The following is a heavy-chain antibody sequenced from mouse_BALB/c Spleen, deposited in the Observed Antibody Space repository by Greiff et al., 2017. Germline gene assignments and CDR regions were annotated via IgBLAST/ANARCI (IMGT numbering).Heavy chain of an antibody. D-gene: IGHD1-3*01. J-gene: IGHJ4*01. CDR1: GFTFSSFG. CDR2: ISSGSSTI. Sequence: DVMLVESGGGLVQPGGSRKLSCAASGFTFSSFGMHWVRQAPEKGLEWVAYISSGSSTIYYADTVKGRFTISRDNPKNTLFLQMTSLRSEDTAMYYCARESFYYYAMDYWGQGTSVTVSS. CDR3: ARESFYYYAMDY. V-gene: IGHV5-17*02.